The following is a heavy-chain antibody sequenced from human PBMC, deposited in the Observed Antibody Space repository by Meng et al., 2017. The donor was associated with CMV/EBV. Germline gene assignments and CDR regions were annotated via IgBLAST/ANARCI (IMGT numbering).Heavy chain of an antibody. V-gene: IGHV1-2*02. J-gene: IGHJ4*02. CDR3: ARDLKRWRITIFPY. CDR1: GYTFTGYY. Sequence: ASVKVSCKASGYTFTGYYMHWVRQAPGQGREWMGWINPNSGGTNYAQKFQGRVTMTRDTSISTAYMELSRLRSDDTAVYYCARDLKRWRITIFPYWGQGTLVTVSS. D-gene: IGHD3-3*01. CDR2: INPNSGGT.